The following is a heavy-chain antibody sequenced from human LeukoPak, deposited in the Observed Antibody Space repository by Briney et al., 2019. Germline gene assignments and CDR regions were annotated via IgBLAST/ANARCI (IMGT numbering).Heavy chain of an antibody. J-gene: IGHJ4*02. CDR3: ASGYYYDSSGYSGFDY. D-gene: IGHD3-22*01. CDR2: ISSSGRTI. Sequence: PGGSLRLSCAASGFTFSDYYMSWIRQAPGKGLEWVSYISSSGRTIYYADSVKGRFTISRDNAKNSLYLQMNSLRAEDTAVYYCASGYYYDSSGYSGFDYWGQGTLVTVSS. CDR1: GFTFSDYY. V-gene: IGHV3-11*01.